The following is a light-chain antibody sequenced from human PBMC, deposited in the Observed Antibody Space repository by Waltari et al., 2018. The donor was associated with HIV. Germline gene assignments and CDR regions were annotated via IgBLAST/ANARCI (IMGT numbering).Light chain of an antibody. CDR3: QQYYNTLWT. CDR1: QSLLYSSNNKNF. J-gene: IGKJ1*01. V-gene: IGKV4-1*01. Sequence: DIVMTQSPDSLAVSLGERATINCKSSQSLLYSSNNKNFLAWYQQKPRQPPKLLIYWASIRESGVPDRFSASGSGTDFTRTINSLQAEDVAVYYCQQYYNTLWTFGQGTKVEIK. CDR2: WAS.